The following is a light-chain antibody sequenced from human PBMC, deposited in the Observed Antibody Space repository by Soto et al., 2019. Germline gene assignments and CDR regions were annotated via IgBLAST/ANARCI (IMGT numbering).Light chain of an antibody. CDR2: KAS. V-gene: IGKV1-5*03. CDR1: QSISTW. Sequence: DIQMTQSPSTLSASVGDRVTITCRASQSISTWLAWYQQKPGKAPKLLIYKASTLESGVPSRFSGSGSETEFTLTISSLQPDDFATYYCQQYNNNSPFTFGQGTKLAIK. J-gene: IGKJ2*01. CDR3: QQYNNNSPFT.